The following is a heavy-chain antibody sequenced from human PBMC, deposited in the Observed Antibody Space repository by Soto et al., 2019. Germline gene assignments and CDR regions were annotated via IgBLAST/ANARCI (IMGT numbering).Heavy chain of an antibody. CDR2: IYPGDSDT. CDR1: GYTFTNYW. Sequence: ESLKISCKGSGYTFTNYWIGWVRQMPGKGPEWMGIIYPGDSDTKYNPSFQGQVTISADKSITTTYLQWSSLKASDTAIYYCAASIFYYGMDVWGQGTTVTVSS. J-gene: IGHJ6*02. CDR3: AASIFYYGMDV. V-gene: IGHV5-51*01.